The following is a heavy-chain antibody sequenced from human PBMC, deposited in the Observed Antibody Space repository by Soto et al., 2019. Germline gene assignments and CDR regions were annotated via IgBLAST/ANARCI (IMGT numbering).Heavy chain of an antibody. Sequence: SETLSLTCTVSGGSISSYYWSWIRQPPGKGLEWIGYIYYSGSTNYNPSLKSRVTISVDTSKNQFSLKLSSVTAADTAVYYCAGGYSSIYYYYYYMDVWGKGTTVTVSS. J-gene: IGHJ6*03. CDR3: AGGYSSIYYYYYYMDV. V-gene: IGHV4-59*01. CDR1: GGSISSYY. CDR2: IYYSGST. D-gene: IGHD6-19*01.